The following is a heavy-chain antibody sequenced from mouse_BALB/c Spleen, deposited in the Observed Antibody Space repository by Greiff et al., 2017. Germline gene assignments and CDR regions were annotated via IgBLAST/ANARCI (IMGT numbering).Heavy chain of an antibody. CDR2: IYPGDGDT. CDR3: ARSGPGYDEDY. CDR1: GYAFSSYW. J-gene: IGHJ2*01. Sequence: VQLQQSGAELVRPGSSVKISCKASGYAFSSYWMNWVKQRPGQGLEWIGQIYPGDGDTNYNGKFKGKATLTADKSSSTAYMQLSSLTSEDSAVYFCARSGPGYDEDYWGQGTTLTVSS. D-gene: IGHD2-2*01. V-gene: IGHV1-80*01.